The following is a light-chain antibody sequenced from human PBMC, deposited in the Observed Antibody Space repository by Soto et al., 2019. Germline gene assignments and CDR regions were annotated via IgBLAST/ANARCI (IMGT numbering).Light chain of an antibody. J-gene: IGKJ5*01. Sequence: DIVMTQSPLSLPVTPGEPASISCRSSQSLLHRNRYNFLDWYLQKPGQSPQVLIYMGSNRASGVPGRFSGSGSGTDFTLKISRVEAEDVGVYYWMQALHAPITFGQGTRLEIK. CDR3: MQALHAPIT. V-gene: IGKV2-28*01. CDR1: QSLLHRNRYNF. CDR2: MGS.